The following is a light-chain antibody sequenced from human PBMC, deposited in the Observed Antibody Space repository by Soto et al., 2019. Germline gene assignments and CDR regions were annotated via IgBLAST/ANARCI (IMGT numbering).Light chain of an antibody. V-gene: IGKV3-11*01. CDR3: QQRSNWPIT. J-gene: IGKJ5*01. CDR1: QRISSY. CDR2: DAS. Sequence: EIVLTQSPATLSLSPGERATLSCRASQRISSYLAWYQQKPGQAPRLLIYDASNRATGIPARSSGSGSGTDFTLTISSLEPEDFAVYYCQQRSNWPITFGQGTRLEI.